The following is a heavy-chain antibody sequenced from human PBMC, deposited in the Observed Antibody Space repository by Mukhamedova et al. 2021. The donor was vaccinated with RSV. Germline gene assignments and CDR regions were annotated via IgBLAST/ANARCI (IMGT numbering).Heavy chain of an antibody. J-gene: IGHJ6*01. CDR2: ISFDETNK. D-gene: IGHD3-3*01. V-gene: IGHV3-30*01. Sequence: ARQAPGKGLEWVAVISFDETNKYYSDSVKGRFTISRDNSKNTGYLQMNSLRREDTAVYFCARSDTIFGFWGLYVWGQGTTVTVS. CDR3: ARSDTIFGFWGLYV.